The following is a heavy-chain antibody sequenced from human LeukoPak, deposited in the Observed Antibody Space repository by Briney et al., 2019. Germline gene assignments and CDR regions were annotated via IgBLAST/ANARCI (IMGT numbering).Heavy chain of an antibody. V-gene: IGHV1-18*01. J-gene: IGHJ4*02. CDR3: ARGGYCSSTSCYPSKSDY. Sequence: ASVRVSCKASGYTFTSYGISWVRQAPGKGLEWMGWISAYNGNTNYAQKLQGRVTMTTDTSTSTAYMELRSLRSDDTAVYYCARGGYCSSTSCYPSKSDYWGQGTLVTVSS. CDR1: GYTFTSYG. D-gene: IGHD2-2*01. CDR2: ISAYNGNT.